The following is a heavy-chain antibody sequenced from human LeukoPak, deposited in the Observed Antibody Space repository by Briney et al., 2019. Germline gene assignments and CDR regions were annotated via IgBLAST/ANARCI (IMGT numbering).Heavy chain of an antibody. CDR1: GFTFSSYS. D-gene: IGHD6-19*01. Sequence: PGGSLRLSCAASGFTFSSYSMNWVRQAPGKGLEWVSYISSSGSTIYYADSVKGRFTISRDNAKNSLYLQMNSLRAEDTAVYYCARQLEYSSGALDNWGQGTLVTVSS. V-gene: IGHV3-48*04. J-gene: IGHJ4*02. CDR2: ISSSGSTI. CDR3: ARQLEYSSGALDN.